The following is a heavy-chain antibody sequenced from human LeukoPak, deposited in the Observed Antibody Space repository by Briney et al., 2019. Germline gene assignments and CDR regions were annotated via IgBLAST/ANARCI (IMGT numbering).Heavy chain of an antibody. CDR2: IVVGSGNT. Sequence: SMKVSCKASGFTLSRPAVQWVRQARGQRLEWIGWIVVGSGNTNYAQKFQERVTITRDMSTSTAYMELSSLRSEDTAVYYCAAGYCSGGSCPPDYWGQGTLVTVSS. V-gene: IGHV1-58*01. J-gene: IGHJ4*02. CDR3: AAGYCSGGSCPPDY. CDR1: GFTLSRPA. D-gene: IGHD2-15*01.